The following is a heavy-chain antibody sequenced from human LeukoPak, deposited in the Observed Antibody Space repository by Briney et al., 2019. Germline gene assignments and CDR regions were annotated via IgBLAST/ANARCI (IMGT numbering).Heavy chain of an antibody. CDR2: IYYSEST. V-gene: IGHV4-59*01. J-gene: IGHJ4*02. Sequence: PGGSLRLSCAASGFTFSSYAMSWVRQAPGKGLEWIGYIYYSESTNYNPSLKSRVTISTDTSKSQFSLNLRPVTAEDTGIYYCARGRCRNSGCRPYFDYWGQGTQVTVSS. CDR3: ARGRCRNSGCRPYFDY. D-gene: IGHD3-22*01. CDR1: GFTFSSYA.